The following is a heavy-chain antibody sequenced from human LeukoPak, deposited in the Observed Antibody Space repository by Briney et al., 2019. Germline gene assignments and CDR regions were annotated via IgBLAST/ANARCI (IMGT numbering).Heavy chain of an antibody. V-gene: IGHV4-4*07. Sequence: SETLSLTCTVSGGSLNSYYWSWIRQPAGKGLEWIGRIYTSGSTNYNPSLKSRVTMSVDTSKNQFSLKLSSVTAADTAVYYCAREGRYYDSSGYQYWGQGTLVTVSS. D-gene: IGHD3-22*01. CDR3: AREGRYYDSSGYQY. J-gene: IGHJ4*02. CDR2: IYTSGST. CDR1: GGSLNSYY.